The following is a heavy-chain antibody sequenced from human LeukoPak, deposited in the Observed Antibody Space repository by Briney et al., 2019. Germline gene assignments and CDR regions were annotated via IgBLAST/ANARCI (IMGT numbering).Heavy chain of an antibody. Sequence: ASVKVSCKASGYTFTSYDINWVRQATGQGLEWMGWMHPNSGNTGYAQKFQGRVTMTRNTSISTAYMELSSLRSEDTAVYYCARTYYYDSSGYYLGGNWFDPWGQGTLVTVSS. CDR2: MHPNSGNT. J-gene: IGHJ5*02. D-gene: IGHD3-22*01. V-gene: IGHV1-8*01. CDR3: ARTYYYDSSGYYLGGNWFDP. CDR1: GYTFTSYD.